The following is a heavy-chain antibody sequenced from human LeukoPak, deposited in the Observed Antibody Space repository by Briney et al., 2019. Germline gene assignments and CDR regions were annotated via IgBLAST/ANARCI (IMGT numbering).Heavy chain of an antibody. D-gene: IGHD4-11*01. Sequence: PGGSLRLSCAASGFTLSHFGMHWLRQAPGKGLEWLADIWNDGSNEYYADSVKGRFTISRDNSKNTVSLQMNSLRDEDTAVYYCAKDAQRGFDYSNSLEYWGQGTLVTVSS. CDR3: AKDAQRGFDYSNSLEY. J-gene: IGHJ4*02. CDR2: IWNDGSNE. V-gene: IGHV3-33*06. CDR1: GFTLSHFG.